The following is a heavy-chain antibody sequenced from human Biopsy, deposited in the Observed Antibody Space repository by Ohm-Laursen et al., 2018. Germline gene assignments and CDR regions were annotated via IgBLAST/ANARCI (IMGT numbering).Heavy chain of an antibody. Sequence: GTLSLTCTVSGASVSSGSYYWSWIRQTPGKGLEWLGYIPNIGSTNYNPSLKSRVTISVDTSKNHFSLKLTSVTAADTAVYYCARESALAGDFDSWGQGTLVTVSS. J-gene: IGHJ4*02. CDR2: IPNIGST. CDR1: GASVSSGSYY. CDR3: ARESALAGDFDS. V-gene: IGHV4-61*01. D-gene: IGHD6-19*01.